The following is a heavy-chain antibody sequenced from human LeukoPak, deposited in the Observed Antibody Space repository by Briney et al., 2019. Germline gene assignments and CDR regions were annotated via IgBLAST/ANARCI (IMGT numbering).Heavy chain of an antibody. Sequence: SETLSLTCTVSGGSISSSSYYWGWIRQPPGKGLEWIGSIYYSGSTYYNPSLKSRVTISVDTSKNQFSLKLSSVTAAHTAVYYCARTTEGYCRGRSCYSYYYYMDVWGKGTTVTIS. CDR1: GGSISSSSYY. D-gene: IGHD2-15*01. J-gene: IGHJ6*03. CDR2: IYYSGST. V-gene: IGHV4-39*07. CDR3: ARTTEGYCRGRSCYSYYYYMDV.